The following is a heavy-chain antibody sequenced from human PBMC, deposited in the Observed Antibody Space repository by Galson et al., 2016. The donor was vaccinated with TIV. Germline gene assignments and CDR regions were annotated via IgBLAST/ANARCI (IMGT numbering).Heavy chain of an antibody. D-gene: IGHD2-2*01. Sequence: SVKVSCKASGHTFTSYDMNWVRQAPGQGLEWMGWMNPNSGNTSYTQKFQGRVTMTRDTSVSTAYMELTNLRSEDTAVYFCAQLIRKCGMTRCYGDHVDYWGQGTLVTVSS. J-gene: IGHJ4*02. CDR2: MNPNSGNT. CDR1: GHTFTSYD. V-gene: IGHV1-8*01. CDR3: AQLIRKCGMTRCYGDHVDY.